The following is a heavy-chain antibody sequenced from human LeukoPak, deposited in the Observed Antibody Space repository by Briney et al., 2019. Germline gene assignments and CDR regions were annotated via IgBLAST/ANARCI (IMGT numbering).Heavy chain of an antibody. Sequence: PGGSLRLSCVASGFTVSSYYVSWVRQAPGKGLEWVSAISDTGNTYHADSVKGRFTISRDNSKNTLYLQMNSLRAEDTAVYYCATGPGTLYYYYMDVWGKGTTVTVSS. V-gene: IGHV3-53*01. CDR3: ATGPGTLYYYYMDV. CDR1: GFTVSSYY. J-gene: IGHJ6*03. CDR2: ISDTGNT.